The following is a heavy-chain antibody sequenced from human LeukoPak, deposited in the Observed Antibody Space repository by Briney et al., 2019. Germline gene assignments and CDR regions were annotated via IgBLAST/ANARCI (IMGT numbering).Heavy chain of an antibody. CDR2: INPSSGAT. J-gene: IGHJ6*02. D-gene: IGHD1-26*01. CDR3: ARATNFYHYYGMDV. Sequence: ASVKVSCKTSGYTFTSYYIHWVRQAPGQGLEWMGIINPSSGATNYAQKFQDRVTMTRDTSTSTVYMELSSQTSEDTAVYYCARATNFYHYYGMDVWGQGTTVTVSS. V-gene: IGHV1-46*01. CDR1: GYTFTSYY.